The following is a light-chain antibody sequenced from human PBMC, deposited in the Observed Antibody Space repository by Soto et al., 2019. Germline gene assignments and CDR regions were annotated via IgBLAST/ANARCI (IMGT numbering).Light chain of an antibody. CDR2: GAS. CDR1: QSVSNNY. J-gene: IGKJ1*01. Sequence: EIVLTQSPRTLYLSPGERATSCCRATQSVSNNYLAWYQQKPGQAPRLLIYGASNRATGIPDRFSGSGSGTDFTLTISRLEPEDFAVYYCQQYGSSGTFGQGTKVDIK. V-gene: IGKV3-20*01. CDR3: QQYGSSGT.